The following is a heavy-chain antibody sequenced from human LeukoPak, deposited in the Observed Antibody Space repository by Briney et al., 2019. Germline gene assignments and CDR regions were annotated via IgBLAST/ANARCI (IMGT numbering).Heavy chain of an antibody. CDR1: GGSISSYY. V-gene: IGHV4-59*01. Sequence: SETLSLTCTVSGGSISSYYWSWIRQPPGKGLEWIGYIYYSGSTNYNPSFKSRVTISVDTSKNQFSLNLGSVSAADTAVYYCVRGRNWDIDYWGQGTLVTVSS. CDR2: IYYSGST. D-gene: IGHD7-27*01. CDR3: VRGRNWDIDY. J-gene: IGHJ4*02.